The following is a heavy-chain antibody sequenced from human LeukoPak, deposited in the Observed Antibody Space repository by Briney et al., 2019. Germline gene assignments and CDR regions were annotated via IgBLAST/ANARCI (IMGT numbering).Heavy chain of an antibody. CDR2: INHSGST. D-gene: IGHD3-22*01. V-gene: IGHV4-34*01. CDR3: ARGSRRNGYYSHFDY. CDR1: GGSFSGYY. Sequence: KPSETLSLTCAVYGGSFSGYYWSWIRQPPGKGLEWIGEINHSGSTNYNPSLKSRVTISVDTSKNQFSLKLSSVTAADTVVYYCARGSRRNGYYSHFDYWGQGTLVTVSS. J-gene: IGHJ4*02.